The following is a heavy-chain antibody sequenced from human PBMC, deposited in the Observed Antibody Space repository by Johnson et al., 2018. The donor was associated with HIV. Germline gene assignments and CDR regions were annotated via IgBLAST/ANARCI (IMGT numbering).Heavy chain of an antibody. Sequence: QVQLVESGGGLVQPGGSLRLSCAASGFTFSDYYMSWIRQAPGKGLEWVAVIWYDGSNKYYADSVKGRFTISRDNSKNTLYLQMNSLRAEDTAVYYCAKQHEQLVEPDAFDIWGQGTMVTVSS. CDR3: AKQHEQLVEPDAFDI. CDR1: GFTFSDYY. CDR2: IWYDGSNK. J-gene: IGHJ3*02. D-gene: IGHD6-6*01. V-gene: IGHV3-33*06.